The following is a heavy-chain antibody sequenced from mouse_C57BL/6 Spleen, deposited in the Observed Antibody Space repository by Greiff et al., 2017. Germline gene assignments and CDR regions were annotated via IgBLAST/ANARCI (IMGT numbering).Heavy chain of an antibody. Sequence: QVQLQQPGAELVMPGASVKLSCKASGYTFTSYWMHWVKQRPGQGLEWIGELDPSDSYTNYHQKFKGKSTLTVDKSSRPAYMQLSSLTSEDAAVYYGASYYGRSYGFAYWGKGTLVTVAA. D-gene: IGHD1-1*01. J-gene: IGHJ3*01. CDR3: ASYYGRSYGFAY. CDR1: GYTFTSYW. V-gene: IGHV1-69*01. CDR2: LDPSDSYT.